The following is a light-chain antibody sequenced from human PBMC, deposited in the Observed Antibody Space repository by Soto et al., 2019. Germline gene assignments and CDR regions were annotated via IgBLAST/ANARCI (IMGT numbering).Light chain of an antibody. J-gene: IGLJ2*01. CDR3: QTWGTGIRV. CDR2: INSDGSH. V-gene: IGLV4-69*02. CDR1: GGHSSYV. Sequence: QLVLTQSPSASASLGASVKLTCTLSGGHSSYVIAWHQQQPEKGPRYLMKINSDGSHTKGDGIPDRFSGSSSGAERYLTISSLQSEDEADYYCQTWGTGIRVFGGGTKVTVL.